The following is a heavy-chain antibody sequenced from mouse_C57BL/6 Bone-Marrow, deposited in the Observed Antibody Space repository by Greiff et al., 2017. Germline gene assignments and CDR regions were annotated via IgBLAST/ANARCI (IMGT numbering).Heavy chain of an antibody. CDR1: GFTFSDFY. J-gene: IGHJ3*01. V-gene: IGHV7-1*01. D-gene: IGHD1-1*02. CDR3: ARDATMAPFAY. CDR2: SRNKANDYTT. Sequence: EVKLVESGGGLVQSGRSLRLSCATSGFTFSDFYMEWVRQAPGKGLEWIAASRNKANDYTTEYSASVKGRFIVARDTSQSILYLQMNALRADDTAIYYGARDATMAPFAYWGQGTLVTVSA.